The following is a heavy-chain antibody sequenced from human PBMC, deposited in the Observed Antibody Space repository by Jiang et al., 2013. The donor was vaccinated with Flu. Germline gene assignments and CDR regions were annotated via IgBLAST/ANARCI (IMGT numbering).Heavy chain of an antibody. CDR2: IIPILGIA. J-gene: IGHJ4*02. D-gene: IGHD3-22*01. CDR1: GGTFSSYA. CDR3: ARARGTYYYDSSGYYYYSFDY. V-gene: IGHV1-69*04. Sequence: SGAEVKKPGSSVKVSCKASGGTFSSYAISWVRQAPGQGLEWMGRIIPILGIANYAQKFQGRVTITADKSTSTAYMELSSLRSEDTAVYYCARARGTYYYDSSGYYYYSFDYWGQGTLVTVSS.